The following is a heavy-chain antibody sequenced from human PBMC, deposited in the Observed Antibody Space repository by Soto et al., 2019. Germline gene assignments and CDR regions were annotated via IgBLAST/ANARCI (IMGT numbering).Heavy chain of an antibody. CDR1: GFTFTSSA. CDR2: IVVGSGNT. D-gene: IGHD3-3*01. V-gene: IGHV1-58*01. CDR3: AARGTWSGYFLDYYYGMDV. Sequence: SVKVSCKASGFTFTSSALQWVRQARGQRLEWIGWIVVGSGNTNYAQKFQERVTITRDMSTSTAYMELSSLRSEDTAVYYCAARGTWSGYFLDYYYGMDVWGQGTTVTVSS. J-gene: IGHJ6*02.